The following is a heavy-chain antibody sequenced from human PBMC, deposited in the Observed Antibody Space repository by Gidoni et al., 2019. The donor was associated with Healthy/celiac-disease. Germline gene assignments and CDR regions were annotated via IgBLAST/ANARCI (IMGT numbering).Heavy chain of an antibody. D-gene: IGHD3-22*01. J-gene: IGHJ6*02. CDR3: ARYDYYDSSGPGGVYGMDV. V-gene: IGHV4-39*01. CDR1: GGSISSRSYY. Sequence: QLQLQESGPGLVKPSETLSLTCTVSGGSISSRSYYWGWIRQPPGKGLEWIGSIYYSGSTYYNPSLKSRVTISVDTSKNQFSLKLSSVTAADTAVYYCARYDYYDSSGPGGVYGMDVWGQGTTVTVSS. CDR2: IYYSGST.